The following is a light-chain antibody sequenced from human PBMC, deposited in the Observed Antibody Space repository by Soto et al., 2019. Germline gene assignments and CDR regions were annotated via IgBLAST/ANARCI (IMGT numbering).Light chain of an antibody. CDR2: DAS. V-gene: IGKV3-20*01. Sequence: GVSQSPGTLSLSTGERATLSCRASQTVRNNYLAWYQQKPGQAPRLLIYDASSRATGIPDRFSGGGSGTDFTLTIISLEPEDFAVYYCQQFPSSPLPSAGGTKVEIK. CDR1: QTVRNNY. CDR3: QQFPSSPLP. J-gene: IGKJ4*01.